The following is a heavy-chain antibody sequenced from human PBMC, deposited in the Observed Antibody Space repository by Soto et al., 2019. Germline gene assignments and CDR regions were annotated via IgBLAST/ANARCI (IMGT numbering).Heavy chain of an antibody. J-gene: IGHJ5*02. CDR1: GFTFSSYS. D-gene: IGHD3-10*01. Sequence: GGSLRLSCAASGFTFSSYSMNWVRQAPGKGLEWVSSISSSSYIYYADSVKGRFTISRDNAKNSLYLQMNSLRAEDTAVYYAVPSRGVSNWFDPWGQGALVTVSS. V-gene: IGHV3-21*01. CDR3: VPSRGVSNWFDP. CDR2: ISSSSYI.